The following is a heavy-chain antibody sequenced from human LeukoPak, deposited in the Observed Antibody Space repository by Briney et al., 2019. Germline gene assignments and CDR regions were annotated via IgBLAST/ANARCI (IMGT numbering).Heavy chain of an antibody. CDR3: ASSTQISKYADY. J-gene: IGHJ4*02. CDR1: GFTFSSYG. V-gene: IGHV3-74*01. CDR2: INSDGSIT. Sequence: GGSLRLSCAASGFTFSSYGMHWVRQAPGKGLVWVSRINSDGSITTYADSVRGRFTISRDNAKSTLYLQMNSLRAEDTAVYYCASSTQISKYADYWGQGALVTASS. D-gene: IGHD2-2*01.